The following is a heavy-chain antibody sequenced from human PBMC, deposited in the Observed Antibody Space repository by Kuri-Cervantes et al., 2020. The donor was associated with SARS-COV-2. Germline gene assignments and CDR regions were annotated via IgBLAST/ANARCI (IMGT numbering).Heavy chain of an antibody. CDR1: GGTFSSYG. Sequence: SVKVSCKASGGTFSSYGINWVRQAPGQGLEWMGGIIPIFGTANYAQKLQGRVTMTTDTSTSTAYMELRSLRSDDTAVYYCARGNTGAFDIWGQGTMVTVSS. D-gene: IGHD1-14*01. CDR2: IIPIFGTA. J-gene: IGHJ3*02. V-gene: IGHV1-69*05. CDR3: ARGNTGAFDI.